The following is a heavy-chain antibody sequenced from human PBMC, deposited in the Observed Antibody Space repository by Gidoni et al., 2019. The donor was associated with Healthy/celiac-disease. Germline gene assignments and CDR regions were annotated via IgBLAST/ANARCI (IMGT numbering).Heavy chain of an antibody. CDR1: GGSISSSSYY. V-gene: IGHV4-39*01. Sequence: QLQLQESGPGLVKPSETLSLTCTVSGGSISSSSYYWGWIREPPGKGLEWMGRIYYSGSTYYNPSLKSRVTISVDTAKNQFSLKLSSGTAADTAVYYCARLSAITMIVVVAAFDIWGKGTMVTVSS. CDR2: IYYSGST. CDR3: ARLSAITMIVVVAAFDI. J-gene: IGHJ3*02. D-gene: IGHD3-22*01.